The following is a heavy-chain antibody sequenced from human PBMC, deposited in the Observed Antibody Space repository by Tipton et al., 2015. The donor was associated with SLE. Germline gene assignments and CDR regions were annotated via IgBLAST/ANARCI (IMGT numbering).Heavy chain of an antibody. CDR2: IYYSGST. Sequence: TLSLTCTVSGGSISSSSYHWGWIRQPPGKGLEWIGSIYYSGSTYYNPSLKSRVTISVDTSKNQFSLKLSSVTAADTAVYYCAREGAGYCSGGSCPCDYWGQGTLVTVSS. D-gene: IGHD2-15*01. CDR3: AREGAGYCSGGSCPCDY. CDR1: GGSISSSSYH. V-gene: IGHV4-39*02. J-gene: IGHJ4*02.